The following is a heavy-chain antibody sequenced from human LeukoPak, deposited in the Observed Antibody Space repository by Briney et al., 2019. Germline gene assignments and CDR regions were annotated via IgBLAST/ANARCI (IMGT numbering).Heavy chain of an antibody. CDR2: IIPILGIA. CDR1: GGTFSSYA. J-gene: IGHJ4*02. Sequence: SVKVSCKASGGTFSSYAISWVRQAPGQGLEWMGRIIPILGIANYAQKFQGRVTVTADKSTSTAYMELSSLRSEDTAVYYCARVSLGYSYGPEYWGQGTLVTVSS. D-gene: IGHD5-18*01. V-gene: IGHV1-69*04. CDR3: ARVSLGYSYGPEY.